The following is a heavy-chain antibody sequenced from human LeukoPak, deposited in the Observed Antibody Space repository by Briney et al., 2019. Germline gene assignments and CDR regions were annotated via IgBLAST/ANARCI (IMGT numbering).Heavy chain of an antibody. D-gene: IGHD4-17*01. CDR3: ARALYGDYLDY. V-gene: IGHV1-2*02. CDR2: INPNSGGT. CDR1: GYTFTSYD. J-gene: IGHJ4*02. Sequence: GASVKVSCKASGYTFTSYDINWVRQATGQGLEWMGWINPNSGGTNSAQKFQGRVTMTRDTSISTAYMELSRLRSDDTAVYYCARALYGDYLDYWGQGTLVTVSS.